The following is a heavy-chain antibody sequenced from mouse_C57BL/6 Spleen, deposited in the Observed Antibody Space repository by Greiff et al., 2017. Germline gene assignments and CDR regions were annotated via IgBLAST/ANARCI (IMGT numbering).Heavy chain of an antibody. V-gene: IGHV5-17*01. D-gene: IGHD2-1*01. CDR2: ISSGSSTI. CDR1: GFTFSDYG. J-gene: IGHJ2*01. CDR3: ARKVIKGTGYFDY. Sequence: EVQRVESGGGLVKPGGSLKLSCAASGFTFSDYGMHWVRQAPEKGLEWVAYISSGSSTIYYADTVKGRFTISRDNAKHTLFLQMTSLRSEDTAMYYCARKVIKGTGYFDYWGQGTTLTVSS.